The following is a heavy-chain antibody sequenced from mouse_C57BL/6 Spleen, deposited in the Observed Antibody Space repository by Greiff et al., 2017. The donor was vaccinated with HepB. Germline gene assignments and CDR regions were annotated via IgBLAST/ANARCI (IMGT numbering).Heavy chain of an antibody. CDR3: ARMYYYGSSGYFDV. CDR1: GYTFTSYW. D-gene: IGHD1-1*01. J-gene: IGHJ1*03. V-gene: IGHV1-50*01. Sequence: VQLQQPGAELVKPGASVKLSCKASGYTFTSYWMQWVKQRPGQGLEWIGEIDPSDSYTNYNQKFKGKATLTVDTSSSTAYMQLSSLTSEDSAVYYCARMYYYGSSGYFDVWGTGTTVTVSS. CDR2: IDPSDSYT.